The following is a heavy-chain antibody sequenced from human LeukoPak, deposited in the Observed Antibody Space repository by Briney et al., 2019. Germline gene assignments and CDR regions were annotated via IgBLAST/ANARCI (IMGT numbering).Heavy chain of an antibody. CDR1: GFTFSTYA. V-gene: IGHV3-23*01. D-gene: IGHD4-11*01. CDR2: ISGRGDTR. J-gene: IGHJ4*02. Sequence: PGGSLRLSCAASGFTFSTYAINWVRQAPGKGLEWVSAISGRGDTRFYADAVEGRFTISRDNSKNTLYLQMNSLRAEDTAVYFCAKTDYSTGPYDFWGQGTLVTVSS. CDR3: AKTDYSTGPYDF.